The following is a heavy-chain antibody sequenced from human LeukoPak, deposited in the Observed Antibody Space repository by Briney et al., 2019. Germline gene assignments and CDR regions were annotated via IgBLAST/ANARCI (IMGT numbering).Heavy chain of an antibody. CDR3: ARPPGIAAAWFDP. D-gene: IGHD6-13*01. Sequence: SETLSLTCAVYGGSFSGYYWSWIRQPPGKGLEWIGGINHSGSTNYNPSLKSRVTISVDTSKNQFSLMVTSVTAADTAVYYCARPPGIAAAWFDPWGQGTLVTVSS. CDR1: GGSFSGYY. CDR2: INHSGST. J-gene: IGHJ5*02. V-gene: IGHV4-34*01.